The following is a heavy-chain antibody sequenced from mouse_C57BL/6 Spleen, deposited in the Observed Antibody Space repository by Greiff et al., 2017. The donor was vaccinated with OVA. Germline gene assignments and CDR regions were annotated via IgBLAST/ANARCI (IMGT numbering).Heavy chain of an antibody. Sequence: DVMLVESGGGLVKPGGSLKLSCAASGFTFSSYAMSWVRQTPEKRLEWVATISDGGSYTYYPDNVKGRFTISRDNAKNNLYLQMSHLKSEDTAMYYCAREITGFAYWGQGTLVTVSA. CDR2: ISDGGSYT. CDR3: AREITGFAY. J-gene: IGHJ3*01. CDR1: GFTFSSYA. D-gene: IGHD1-3*01. V-gene: IGHV5-4*01.